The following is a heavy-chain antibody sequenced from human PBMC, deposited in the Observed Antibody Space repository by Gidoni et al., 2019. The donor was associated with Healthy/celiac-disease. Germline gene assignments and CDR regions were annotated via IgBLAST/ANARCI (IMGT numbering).Heavy chain of an antibody. J-gene: IGHJ5*02. Sequence: EVQLVESGGGFVQPGGSLRLSCAASGFTFRTYSMIWLRQAPGKGLEWVSYISSTSSTIDYADSVRGRFTISRDNAKNSLDLQMNSLRAEDTAVYYCTRDRRNWLDPWGQGTLVTVSS. CDR1: GFTFRTYS. CDR3: TRDRRNWLDP. CDR2: ISSTSSTI. V-gene: IGHV3-48*04.